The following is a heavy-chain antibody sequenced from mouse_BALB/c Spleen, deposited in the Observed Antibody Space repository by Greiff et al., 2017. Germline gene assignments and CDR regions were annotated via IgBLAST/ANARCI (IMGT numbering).Heavy chain of an antibody. CDR3: TRGLLDYYAMDY. J-gene: IGHJ4*01. Sequence: VQLQQSGTVLARPGASVKMSCKASGYSFTSYWMHWVKQRPGQGLEWIGAIYPGNSDTSYNQKFKGKAKLTAVTSASTAYMELSSLTNEDSAVYYCTRGLLDYYAMDYWGQGTSVTVSS. CDR1: GYSFTSYW. CDR2: IYPGNSDT. D-gene: IGHD2-3*01. V-gene: IGHV1-5*01.